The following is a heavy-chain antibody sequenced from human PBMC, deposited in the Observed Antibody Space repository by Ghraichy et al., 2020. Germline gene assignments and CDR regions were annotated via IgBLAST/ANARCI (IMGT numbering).Heavy chain of an antibody. CDR2: INHSGST. CDR3: ATEYCSGGSCYGGIWFDP. J-gene: IGHJ5*02. V-gene: IGHV4-34*01. Sequence: SETLSLTCAVYGGSFSGYYWSWIRQPPGKGLEWIGEINHSGSTNYNPSLKSRVTISVDTSKNQFSLKLSSVTAADTAVYYCATEYCSGGSCYGGIWFDPWGQGTLVTVSS. D-gene: IGHD2-15*01. CDR1: GGSFSGYY.